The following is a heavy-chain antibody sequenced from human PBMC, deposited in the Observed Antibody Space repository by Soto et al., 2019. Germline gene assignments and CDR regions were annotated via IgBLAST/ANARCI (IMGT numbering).Heavy chain of an antibody. J-gene: IGHJ4*02. D-gene: IGHD1-26*01. CDR1: VFTFSSYG. CDR2: ISYDGSNK. V-gene: IGHV3-30*03. Sequence: GGFLRLSCAASVFTFSSYGMHLVRQSPGKGLEWVAVISYDGSNKYYADSVKGRFTISRDNSKNTLYLQMNSLRAEDTAVYYCARHYSGRYYGYFECWGQGTMVTVSS. CDR3: ARHYSGRYYGYFEC.